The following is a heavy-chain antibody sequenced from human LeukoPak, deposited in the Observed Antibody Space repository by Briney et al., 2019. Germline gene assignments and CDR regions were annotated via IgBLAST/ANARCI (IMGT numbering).Heavy chain of an antibody. Sequence: GGSLRLSCAASGFTFSNYNMNWVRQAPGKGLEWVANIKQDGSETYYVDSVKGRFTISRDNAKNSLYLQMNSLRAEDTAVYYCARDWDWYGFDYWGQGTLVTVSS. CDR2: IKQDGSET. CDR1: GFTFSNYN. J-gene: IGHJ4*02. CDR3: ARDWDWYGFDY. V-gene: IGHV3-7*01. D-gene: IGHD3/OR15-3a*01.